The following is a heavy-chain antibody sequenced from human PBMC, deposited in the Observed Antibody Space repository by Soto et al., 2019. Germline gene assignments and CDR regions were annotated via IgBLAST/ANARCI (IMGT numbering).Heavy chain of an antibody. CDR1: GVSINTFY. Sequence: PSETLSLTCTVSGVSINTFYWSWVRQPAGKGLEWIGRIFSSGSTSSNPSLESRVTMSVDMSKNHFSLKLTSVTAADMAVYYCAREGSYSAYNFAHGIQLWSFDYWGQGALVTVSS. CDR3: AREGSYSAYNFAHGIQLWSFDY. V-gene: IGHV4-4*07. D-gene: IGHD5-18*01. J-gene: IGHJ4*02. CDR2: IFSSGST.